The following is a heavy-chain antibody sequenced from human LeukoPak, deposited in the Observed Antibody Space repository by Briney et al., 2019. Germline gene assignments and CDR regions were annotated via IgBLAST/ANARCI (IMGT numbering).Heavy chain of an antibody. D-gene: IGHD2-2*02. CDR1: GYTLTGYY. J-gene: IGHJ5*02. CDR2: INPKTGGT. CDR3: ARDATAKAYQLLYGPNYFDP. V-gene: IGHV1-2*02. Sequence: ASVTVSCKASGYTLTGYYLHWVRQAPGEGLEWMGWINPKTGGTQYAQKFQGRVTMTRDTSISTAYMELTSLRYDDTAVYYCARDATAKAYQLLYGPNYFDPWGPGTLVTVSS.